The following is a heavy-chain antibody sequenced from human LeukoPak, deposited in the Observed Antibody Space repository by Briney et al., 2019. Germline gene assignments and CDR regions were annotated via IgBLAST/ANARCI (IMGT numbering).Heavy chain of an antibody. Sequence: PSETLSLTCTVSGGSISSGGYYWSWIRQHPGKGLEWIGYIYYSGSTYYNPSLKSRVTISVDTSKNQFSLKLSSVTAADTAVYYCASIAARPGHYYYYGMDVWGQGTTVTVSS. CDR2: IYYSGST. D-gene: IGHD6-6*01. CDR3: ASIAARPGHYYYYGMDV. V-gene: IGHV4-31*03. J-gene: IGHJ6*02. CDR1: GGSISSGGYY.